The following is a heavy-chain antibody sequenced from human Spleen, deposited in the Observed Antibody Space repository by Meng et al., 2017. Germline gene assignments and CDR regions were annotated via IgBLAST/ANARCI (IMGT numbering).Heavy chain of an antibody. Sequence: SQTLSLTCVVSGGSFSDYYWSWIRQPPGKGLEWIGEINHSGSTNYNPSLESRATISVDTSQNNLSLKLSSVTAADTAVYYCAREGSRYCSSTSCYYGADYWGQGTLVTVSS. CDR1: GGSFSDYY. CDR3: AREGSRYCSSTSCYYGADY. CDR2: INHSGST. D-gene: IGHD2-2*01. J-gene: IGHJ4*02. V-gene: IGHV4-34*01.